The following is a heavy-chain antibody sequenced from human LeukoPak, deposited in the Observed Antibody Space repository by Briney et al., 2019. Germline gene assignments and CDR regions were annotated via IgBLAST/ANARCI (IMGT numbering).Heavy chain of an antibody. J-gene: IGHJ4*02. CDR1: GYSFTNYW. CDR2: IYPGNSDT. D-gene: IGHD6-13*01. V-gene: IGHV5-51*01. CDR3: ILAADGFDY. Sequence: GESLKISCQGSGYSFTNYWIGWVRQMPGKGLERMGTIYPGNSDTRCSPSFQGQVTISADKSISTAYLQWSSLKASDTAMYYCILAADGFDYWGQGTLVTVSS.